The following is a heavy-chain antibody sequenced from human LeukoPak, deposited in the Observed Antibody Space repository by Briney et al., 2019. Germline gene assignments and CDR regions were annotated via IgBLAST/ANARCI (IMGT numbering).Heavy chain of an antibody. CDR3: ARDRWLLDYYYGMDV. CDR1: GYTFTGYY. J-gene: IGHJ6*02. V-gene: IGHV1-2*02. D-gene: IGHD5-12*01. Sequence: ASVKVSCKASGYTFTGYYMHWVRQAPGQGLEWMGWMNPKSGGTNYAQNLQGRVTMTRDTSISTAYMELNRLRSDDTAVYYCARDRWLLDYYYGMDVWGQGTTVTVSS. CDR2: MNPKSGGT.